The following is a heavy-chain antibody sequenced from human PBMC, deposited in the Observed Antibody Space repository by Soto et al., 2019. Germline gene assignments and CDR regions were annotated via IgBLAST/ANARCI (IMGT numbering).Heavy chain of an antibody. J-gene: IGHJ4*02. V-gene: IGHV3-15*07. CDR1: GFTFNNAW. CDR2: IKTKTDGGTT. Sequence: EVQLVESGGGLVKPGGSLRLSCAASGFTFNNAWMNWVRQAPRKGLEWVGRIKTKTDGGTTDYAAAVKGRFTISRDDSENRVFLQMNSLQTEDTAVYYCSTGLTYYSDSSGYYFDSWGQGTLVAVSS. D-gene: IGHD3-22*01. CDR3: STGLTYYSDSSGYYFDS.